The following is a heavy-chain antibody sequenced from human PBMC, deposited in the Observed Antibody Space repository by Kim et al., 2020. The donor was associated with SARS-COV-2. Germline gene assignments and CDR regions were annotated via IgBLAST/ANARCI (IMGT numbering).Heavy chain of an antibody. CDR1: GFTFSSYS. CDR3: ARDANSNGIVGAIGFDY. J-gene: IGHJ4*02. D-gene: IGHD1-26*01. V-gene: IGHV3-21*01. CDR2: ISSSSSYI. Sequence: GGSLRLSCAASGFTFSSYSMNWVRQAPGKGLEWVSSISSSSSYIYYADSVKGRFTISRDNAKNSLYLQMNSLRAEDTAVYYCARDANSNGIVGAIGFDYWGQGTLVTVSS.